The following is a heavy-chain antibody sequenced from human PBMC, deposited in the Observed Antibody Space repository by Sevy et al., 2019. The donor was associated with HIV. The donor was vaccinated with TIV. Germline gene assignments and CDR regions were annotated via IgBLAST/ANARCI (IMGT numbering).Heavy chain of an antibody. D-gene: IGHD2-8*01. J-gene: IGHJ4*02. CDR3: AREGCSRPHDY. CDR1: GFALYEYS. Sequence: GGSLRLSCTASGFALYEYSMSWIRQAPGKGLEWVGTLSFGGGKINNAYSVKGRFTISRENSKNSFYLQMDNSRVEDTALYYCAREGCSRPHDYWGQGTRVTVSS. CDR2: LSFGGGKI. V-gene: IGHV3-23*01.